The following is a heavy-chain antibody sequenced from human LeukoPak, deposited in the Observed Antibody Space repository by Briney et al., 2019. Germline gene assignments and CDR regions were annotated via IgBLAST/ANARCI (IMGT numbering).Heavy chain of an antibody. CDR2: ISGSGGST. V-gene: IGHV3-23*01. D-gene: IGHD3-16*02. J-gene: IGHJ3*02. Sequence: PGGSLRLSCAASGFTFSSYAMSWVRQAPGKGLEWVSAISGSGGSTYYADSVKGRFTISRDNSKNTLYLQMNSLRAEDTAVYYCALGGVRDYVWGSYRIDAFDIWGQGTMVTVSS. CDR1: GFTFSSYA. CDR3: ALGGVRDYVWGSYRIDAFDI.